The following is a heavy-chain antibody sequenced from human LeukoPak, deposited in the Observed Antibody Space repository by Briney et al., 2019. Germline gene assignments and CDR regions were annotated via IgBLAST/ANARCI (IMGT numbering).Heavy chain of an antibody. CDR1: GFTFSNYG. Sequence: PGGSLRLSCVASGFTFSNYGMNWVRQAPGKGLEWVSGISGSGGSTYYTDSVKGRFTISRDNSKNTLYLQMNSLRAEDTAVYYCAELGITMIGGVWGKGTTVTISS. D-gene: IGHD3-10*02. V-gene: IGHV3-23*01. J-gene: IGHJ6*04. CDR2: ISGSGGST. CDR3: AELGITMIGGV.